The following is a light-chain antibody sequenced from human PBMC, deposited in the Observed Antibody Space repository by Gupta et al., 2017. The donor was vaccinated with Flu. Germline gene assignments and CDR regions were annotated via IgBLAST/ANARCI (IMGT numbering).Light chain of an antibody. Sequence: DRATLSRRASQSVRTSYLAWYQQKPGQAPRLLMYGGSTRATGVPGRFSGSGSGADFTLTISRLEPEDFAVYYCQQYDSSPQTFGQGTRVEIK. CDR1: QSVRTSY. CDR2: GGS. V-gene: IGKV3-20*01. J-gene: IGKJ1*01. CDR3: QQYDSSPQT.